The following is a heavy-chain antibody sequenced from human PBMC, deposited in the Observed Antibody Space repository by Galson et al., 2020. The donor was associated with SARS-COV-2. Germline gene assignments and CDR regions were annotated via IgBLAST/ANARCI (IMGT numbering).Heavy chain of an antibody. J-gene: IGHJ6*02. CDR1: GGTFSSYA. CDR3: ARGGKYYDFWSGSSADNYYYYGMDV. D-gene: IGHD3-3*01. V-gene: IGHV1-69*13. CDR2: IIPIFGTA. Sequence: SVKVSCKASGGTFSSYAISWVRQAPGQGLEWMGGIIPIFGTANYAQKFQGRVTITADESTSTAYMELSSLRSEDTAVYYCARGGKYYDFWSGSSADNYYYYGMDVWGQGTTVTVSS.